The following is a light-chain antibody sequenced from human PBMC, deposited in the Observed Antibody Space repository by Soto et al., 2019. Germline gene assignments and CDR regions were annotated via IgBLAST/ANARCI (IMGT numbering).Light chain of an antibody. CDR2: EVT. CDR1: SSDVGGYNY. CDR3: SSYAGSPYYV. V-gene: IGLV2-8*01. J-gene: IGLJ1*01. Sequence: QSALTQPPSASGSPGQSVTISCTGTSSDVGGYNYVSWYLQHPGTAPKLLIYEVTKRPSGVPDRFSGSKSGNTASLTVSGLQAEDEADYYCSSYAGSPYYVFGTGTKLPS.